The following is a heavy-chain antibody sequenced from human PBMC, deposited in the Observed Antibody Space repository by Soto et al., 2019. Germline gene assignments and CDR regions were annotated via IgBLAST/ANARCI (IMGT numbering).Heavy chain of an antibody. Sequence: PGGSLRLSCAASGFTFSSYSMNWVRQAPGKGLEWVSSISSSSSYIYYADSVKGRFTISRDNAKNSLYLQMNSLRAEDTAVYYCARDQGYSSSWSDAFDIWGQGTIVTVSS. CDR2: ISSSSSYI. V-gene: IGHV3-21*01. D-gene: IGHD6-13*01. CDR3: ARDQGYSSSWSDAFDI. J-gene: IGHJ3*02. CDR1: GFTFSSYS.